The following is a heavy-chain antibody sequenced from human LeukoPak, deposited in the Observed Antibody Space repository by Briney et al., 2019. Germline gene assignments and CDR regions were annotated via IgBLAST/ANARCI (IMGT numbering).Heavy chain of an antibody. D-gene: IGHD6-19*01. CDR1: GDSVSSGSSY. Sequence: SETLSLTCTVSGDSVSSGSSYWSWIRQPPGTGLEWIGYIYYSGSTNYDPSLKSRVTMSVDTSKNQFSLKLSSVTAADTAVYYCARGSAWYFVYWGQGTLVTVSS. CDR3: ARGSAWYFVY. CDR2: IYYSGST. J-gene: IGHJ4*02. V-gene: IGHV4-61*01.